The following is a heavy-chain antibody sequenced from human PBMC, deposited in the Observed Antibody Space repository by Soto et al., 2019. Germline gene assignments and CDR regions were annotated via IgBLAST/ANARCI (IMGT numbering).Heavy chain of an antibody. CDR3: AILGRVYSSGFAYYYYGMDV. V-gene: IGHV5-10-1*01. Sequence: GESLKISRRGSGYSFISFWISWVRQMPGKGLEWMGRIDPSDSYTNYSPSFQGHVTISADKSISTAYLQWSSLKASDTAMYYCAILGRVYSSGFAYYYYGMDVWGQGTTVTVSS. CDR2: IDPSDSYT. J-gene: IGHJ6*02. CDR1: GYSFISFW. D-gene: IGHD6-19*01.